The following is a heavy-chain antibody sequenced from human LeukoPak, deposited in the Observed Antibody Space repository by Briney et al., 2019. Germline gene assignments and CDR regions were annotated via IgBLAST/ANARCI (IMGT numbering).Heavy chain of an antibody. CDR1: GFTFTNYA. Sequence: GASLRLSCAASGFTFTNYAMYWVRQAPGKGLEWVSAVSGRDASTYYADSVKGRFTISRDTSKNTLYLQMNSLRAEDTAVYYCAKWGDYDILTGYYDPDYWGQGTLVTVSS. CDR3: AKWGDYDILTGYYDPDY. V-gene: IGHV3-23*01. D-gene: IGHD3-9*01. J-gene: IGHJ4*02. CDR2: VSGRDAST.